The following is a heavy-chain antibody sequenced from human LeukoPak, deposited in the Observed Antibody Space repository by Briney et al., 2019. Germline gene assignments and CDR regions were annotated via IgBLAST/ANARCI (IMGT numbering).Heavy chain of an antibody. D-gene: IGHD4-17*01. J-gene: IGHJ4*02. CDR1: GFTFSSHE. CDR3: ARTLTTTYS. CDR2: ISNSGGDI. V-gene: IGHV3-48*03. Sequence: GGSLRLSCTASGFTFSSHEMNWVRQAPGKGLEWLSYISNSGGDINYADSVKVRFTISRDNAKNSLYLQMNSLRVEDTAVYYCARTLTTTYSWGQGTLVTVSS.